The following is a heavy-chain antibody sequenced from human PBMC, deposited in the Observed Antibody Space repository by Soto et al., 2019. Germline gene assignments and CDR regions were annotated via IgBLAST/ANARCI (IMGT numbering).Heavy chain of an antibody. D-gene: IGHD3-9*01. CDR1: GYALRDYS. CDR2: TGTRRKYT. Sequence: PGGSLRLSCAVSGYALRDYSMNWVRQAPGKGLEWVPYTGTRRKYTFYADSVRGRFTISRDDASNSVYLQLNSLRDEDTAVYYCVRDRDWAFDIWGQGTMVTVSS. J-gene: IGHJ3*02. CDR3: VRDRDWAFDI. V-gene: IGHV3-48*02.